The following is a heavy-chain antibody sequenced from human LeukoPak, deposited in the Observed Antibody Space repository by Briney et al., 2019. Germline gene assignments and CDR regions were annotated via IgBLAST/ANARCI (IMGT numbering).Heavy chain of an antibody. CDR3: ARYFYGYPDY. CDR1: GFTFSNYA. CDR2: ITSTGGST. J-gene: IGHJ4*02. D-gene: IGHD3-10*01. Sequence: GGSLRLSCSASGFTFSNYAMHWVRQAPGKGLEYVSTITSTGGSTHYADSAKGRFSISRDNSKNTLYLQMSSLRAEDTAVYYCARYFYGYPDYWGQGTLVTVSS. V-gene: IGHV3-64D*06.